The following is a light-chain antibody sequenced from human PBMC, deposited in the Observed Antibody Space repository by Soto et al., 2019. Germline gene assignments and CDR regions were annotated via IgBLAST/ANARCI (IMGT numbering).Light chain of an antibody. CDR1: QSISSN. V-gene: IGKV3-15*01. Sequence: IVLTQSPGTLSLSPGDRATLSCRASQSISSNLAWYQQKPGQVPRLLIYGSSSRATGIPAKFSGSGSGTEFTLTISSLQSEDFAVYYCQQYNKWPRTFGQGTKVDIK. CDR3: QQYNKWPRT. J-gene: IGKJ1*01. CDR2: GSS.